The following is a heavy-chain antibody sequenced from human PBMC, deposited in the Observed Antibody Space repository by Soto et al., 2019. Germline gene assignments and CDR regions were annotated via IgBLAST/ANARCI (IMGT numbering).Heavy chain of an antibody. CDR1: GYSISSSNW. J-gene: IGHJ5*02. V-gene: IGHV4-28*01. CDR2: IYYSGST. D-gene: IGHD3-3*01. CDR3: ARMVGTRASGYYGDYNWFDP. Sequence: SETLSLTCAVSGYSISSSNWWGWIRQPPGKGLKWIGYIYYSGSTYYNPSLKSRVTMSVDTSKNQFSLKLSSVTAVDTAVYYCARMVGTRASGYYGDYNWFDPWGQGTLVTVSS.